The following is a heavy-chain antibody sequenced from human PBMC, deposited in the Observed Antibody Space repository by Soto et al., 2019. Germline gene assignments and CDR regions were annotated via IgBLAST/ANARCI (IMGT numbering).Heavy chain of an antibody. Sequence: SETLSLTCTVSGGSISSGGYYWSWIRQHPGKGLEWIGYIYYSGSTYYNPSLKSRVTISVDTSKNQFSLKLSSVTAADTAAYYCARARSSSWYFDYWGQGTLVTVSS. CDR1: GGSISSGGYY. J-gene: IGHJ4*02. CDR3: ARARSSSWYFDY. CDR2: IYYSGST. D-gene: IGHD6-13*01. V-gene: IGHV4-31*03.